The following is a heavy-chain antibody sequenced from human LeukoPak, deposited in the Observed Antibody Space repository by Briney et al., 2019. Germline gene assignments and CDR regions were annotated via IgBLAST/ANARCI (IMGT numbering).Heavy chain of an antibody. CDR1: GGSFSGYY. CDR2: INHSGST. D-gene: IGHD2-2*02. J-gene: IGHJ4*02. Sequence: SETLSPTCAVYGGSFSGYYWSWIRQPPGKGLEWIGEINHSGSTNYNPSLKSRVTISVDTSKNQFSLKLSSVTAADTAVYYCARGGCSSTSCYSLSYYFDYWGQGTLVTVSS. V-gene: IGHV4-34*01. CDR3: ARGGCSSTSCYSLSYYFDY.